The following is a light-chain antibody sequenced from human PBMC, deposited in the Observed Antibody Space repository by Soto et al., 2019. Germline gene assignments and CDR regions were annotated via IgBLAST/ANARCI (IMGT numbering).Light chain of an antibody. CDR1: QSISSW. J-gene: IGKJ1*01. Sequence: DIQMTQSPSTLSASVGDRVTITCRASQSISSWLAWYQQKPGKAPKLLLYDASSLESGVPSRFSGSGSGTEFTLTISSLHPDDFATYYCQQYNSYWTFGQGTKVEIK. CDR3: QQYNSYWT. CDR2: DAS. V-gene: IGKV1-5*01.